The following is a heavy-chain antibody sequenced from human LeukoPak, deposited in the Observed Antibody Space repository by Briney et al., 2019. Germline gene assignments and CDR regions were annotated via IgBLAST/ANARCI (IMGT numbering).Heavy chain of an antibody. J-gene: IGHJ4*02. CDR3: AGDFRTDLWTNEIDY. V-gene: IGHV1-2*02. Sequence: ASVKVSCKASGYTFTGYYMHWVRQAPGQGLEWMGWINPNSGGTNYAQKFQGRVTMTRDTSVSTAYMELSRLRSDDTAVYYCAGDFRTDLWTNEIDYWGQGTLVTVSS. D-gene: IGHD3-16*01. CDR1: GYTFTGYY. CDR2: INPNSGGT.